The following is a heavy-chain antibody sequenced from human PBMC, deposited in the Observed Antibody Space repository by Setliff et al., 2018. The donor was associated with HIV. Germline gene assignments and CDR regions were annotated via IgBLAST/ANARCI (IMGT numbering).Heavy chain of an antibody. Sequence: GGSLRLSCAASGFTFSNSIMNWVRQAPGKGLEWVSSISSSGTFMYYTDSVKGRFTISRDNAKKSLYLQMNNLTSDDSAIYYCARKRKDYYGSGSYSGFYYYYHMDVWGQGTTVTVSS. CDR1: GFTFSNSI. J-gene: IGHJ6*03. CDR3: ARKRKDYYGSGSYSGFYYYYHMDV. D-gene: IGHD3-10*01. CDR2: ISSSGTFM. V-gene: IGHV3-21*04.